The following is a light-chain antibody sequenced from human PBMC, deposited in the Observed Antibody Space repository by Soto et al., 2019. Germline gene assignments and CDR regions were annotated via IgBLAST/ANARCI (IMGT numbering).Light chain of an antibody. V-gene: IGKV2-30*02. CDR1: QSLVHSDGNTY. J-gene: IGKJ2*01. CDR2: KVS. Sequence: DVVMTQSPLSLPVTIGQPASISCRSSQSLVHSDGNTYLNWFQQRPGQSPMRLIYKVSNRDSGVRDRLSGSGSGTDFTLNISRVEAEDVGLYYCMQGTHWPTYTFGQGTKLEIK. CDR3: MQGTHWPTYT.